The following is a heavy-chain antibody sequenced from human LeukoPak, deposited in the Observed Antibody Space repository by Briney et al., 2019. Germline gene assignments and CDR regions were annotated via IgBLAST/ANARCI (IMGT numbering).Heavy chain of an antibody. V-gene: IGHV3-30*01. D-gene: IGHD3-3*01. CDR1: GFTFSSYA. Sequence: PGGSLRLSCAASGFTFSSYAMHWVRQAPGKGLEWVAVISYDGSNKYYADSVKGRFTISRDNSKNTLYLQMNSLRAEDTAVYYCARDQRSGYPLDAFDIWGQGTMVTVSS. J-gene: IGHJ3*02. CDR2: ISYDGSNK. CDR3: ARDQRSGYPLDAFDI.